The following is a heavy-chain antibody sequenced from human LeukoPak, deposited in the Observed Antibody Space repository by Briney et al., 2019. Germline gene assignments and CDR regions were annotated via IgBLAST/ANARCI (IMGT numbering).Heavy chain of an antibody. CDR3: ARDPRGGSYGPSACDY. CDR1: GFTFSSYS. V-gene: IGHV3-21*01. Sequence: PGGSLRLSCAASGFTFSSYSMNWVRQAPGKGLEWVSSISSSSSYIYYADSVKGRFTISRDNAKNSLYLQMNSLRAEDTAVYYCARDPRGGSYGPSACDYWGQGTLLSVSS. D-gene: IGHD5-18*01. J-gene: IGHJ4*02. CDR2: ISSSSSYI.